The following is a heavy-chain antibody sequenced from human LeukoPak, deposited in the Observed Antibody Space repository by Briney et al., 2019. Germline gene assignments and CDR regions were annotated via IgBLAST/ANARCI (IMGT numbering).Heavy chain of an antibody. CDR3: ARQDPGEFGPNWFDP. D-gene: IGHD3-10*01. CDR1: GGSISSSSYY. J-gene: IGHJ5*02. V-gene: IGHV4-39*01. Sequence: SETLSLTCTVSGGSISSSSYYWGWIRQPPGKGLEWIGSIYYSGSTYYNPPLKSRVTISVDTSKNQFSLKLSSVTAADTAVYYCARQDPGEFGPNWFDPWGQGTLVTVSS. CDR2: IYYSGST.